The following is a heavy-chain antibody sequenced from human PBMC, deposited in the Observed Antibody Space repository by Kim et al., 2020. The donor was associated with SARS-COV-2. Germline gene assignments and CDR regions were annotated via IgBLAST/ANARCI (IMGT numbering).Heavy chain of an antibody. CDR2: IYGGGESS. D-gene: IGHD6-19*01. V-gene: IGHV3-23*01. CDR1: GFTFTNYA. Sequence: GGSLRLSCAASGFTFTNYAMSWVRQAPGKGLEWVSGIYGGGESSHYADSVKGRFTISRDNSKNTLYLHMSSLRAEDTAIYYCAKDLTKAVARGNDAFDIWVQVTMVTVSS. CDR3: AKDLTKAVARGNDAFDI. J-gene: IGHJ3*02.